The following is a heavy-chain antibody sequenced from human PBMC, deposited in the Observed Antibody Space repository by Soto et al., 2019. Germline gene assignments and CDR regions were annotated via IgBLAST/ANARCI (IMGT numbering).Heavy chain of an antibody. CDR3: ARDRGIGVILATIGGYFDL. CDR1: GGTFSSYT. D-gene: IGHD5-12*01. Sequence: QVQLVQSGAEVKKPGSSVKVSCKASGGTFSSYTISWVRQAPGQGLEWMGRIIPILGIANYAQKFQGRVTITADKSTSTAYMELSSLRSEDTAVYYCARDRGIGVILATIGGYFDLWGRCPLVT. CDR2: IIPILGIA. J-gene: IGHJ2*01. V-gene: IGHV1-69*08.